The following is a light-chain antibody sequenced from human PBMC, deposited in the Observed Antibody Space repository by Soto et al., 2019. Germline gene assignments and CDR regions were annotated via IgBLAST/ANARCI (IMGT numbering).Light chain of an antibody. J-gene: IGKJ5*01. CDR3: QQFNSYPIT. V-gene: IGKV1-13*02. CDR1: QGISSA. CDR2: DAS. Sequence: AIQLTQSPSSLSASVGYRVTITCRASQGISSALAWYQQKPGKAPNHLIYDASSLESGVPSRFSGSGSGTDFTLTISSLQPEDFATYYCQQFNSYPITFGQGTRLEIK.